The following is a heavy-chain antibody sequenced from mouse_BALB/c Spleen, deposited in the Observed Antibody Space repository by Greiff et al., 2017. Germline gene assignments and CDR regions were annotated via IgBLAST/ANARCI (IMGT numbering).Heavy chain of an antibody. CDR2: ICTSYGDT. CDR3: SRVGYYDMDD. J-gene: IGHJ4*01. V-gene: IGHV1-80*01. CDR1: GYAFTSYC. Sequence: QVQLQQSGAELVRPGFSVKISCKVSGYAFTSYCMNWVKQRPGQSLEWIGEICTSYGDTNYNGKFKGKATLTADKSSSTAYMQLNRLTSEDSAVYFYSRVGYYDMDDWGQGTTVTVSS.